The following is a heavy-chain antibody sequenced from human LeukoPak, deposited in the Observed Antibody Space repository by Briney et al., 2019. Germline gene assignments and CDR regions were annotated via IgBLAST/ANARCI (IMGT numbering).Heavy chain of an antibody. V-gene: IGHV4-39*01. Sequence: PSETLSLTCTVSGGSISSSSYYWGWIRQPPGKGLEWIGSIYYSGSTYYNPSLKSRVTISVDTSKNQFSLKLSSVTAPATAVYYCARHGGEYQLLYRNYYYYMDVWGKGTPVTVS. CDR1: GGSISSSSYY. J-gene: IGHJ6*03. CDR2: IYYSGST. D-gene: IGHD2-2*02. CDR3: ARHGGEYQLLYRNYYYYMDV.